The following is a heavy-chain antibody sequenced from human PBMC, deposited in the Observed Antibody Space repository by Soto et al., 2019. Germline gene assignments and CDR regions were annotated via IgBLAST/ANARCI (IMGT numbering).Heavy chain of an antibody. CDR1: GGSFSGYY. CDR3: ARGLGIVGATQARAFDI. V-gene: IGHV4-34*01. Sequence: SETLSLTCAVYGGSFSGYYWSWIRQPPGKGLEWIGEINHSGSTNYNPSLKSRVTISVDTSKNQFSLKLSSVTAADTAVYYCARGLGIVGATQARAFDIWGQGTMVTVSS. D-gene: IGHD1-26*01. J-gene: IGHJ3*02. CDR2: INHSGST.